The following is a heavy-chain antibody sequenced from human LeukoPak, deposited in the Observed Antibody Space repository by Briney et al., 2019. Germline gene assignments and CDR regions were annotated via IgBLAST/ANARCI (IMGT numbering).Heavy chain of an antibody. D-gene: IGHD2-21*01. CDR2: INPNSGGT. J-gene: IGHJ5*02. V-gene: IGHV1-2*02. CDR1: GYTFTGYY. CDR3: ARADRLHGGPYLIGP. Sequence: ASVKVSCKASGYTFTGYYMHWVRQAPGQGLEWMGWINPNSGGTSSAQKFQGRVTMTRDTSISTVYMEVSWLTSDDTAIYYCARADRLHGGPYLIGPWGQGALVTVSS.